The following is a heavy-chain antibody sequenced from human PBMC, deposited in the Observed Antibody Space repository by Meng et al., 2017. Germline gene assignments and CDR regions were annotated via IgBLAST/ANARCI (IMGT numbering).Heavy chain of an antibody. CDR3: ARDDYSNYLPFDY. V-gene: IGHV1-69*01. CDR2: IIPIFGTA. CDR1: GGTFSSYA. D-gene: IGHD4-11*01. J-gene: IGHJ4*02. Sequence: QVQVGHAGAEMKKPGSSVKVSCKASGGTFSSYAISWVRQAPGQGLEWMGGIIPIFGTANYAQKFQGRVTITADESTSTAYMELSSLRSEDTAVYYCARDDYSNYLPFDYWGQGTLVTVSS.